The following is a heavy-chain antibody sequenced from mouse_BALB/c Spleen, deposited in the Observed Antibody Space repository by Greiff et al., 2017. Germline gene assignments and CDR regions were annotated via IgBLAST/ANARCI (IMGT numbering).Heavy chain of an antibody. CDR1: GYTFTDYY. D-gene: IGHD1-1*01. CDR2: INPNNGDT. J-gene: IGHJ1*01. CDR3: ARQGDDYGSSYDWYFDV. V-gene: IGHV1-26*01. Sequence: EVQLQQSGPELVKPGASVKMSCKASGYTFTDYYMKWVKQSHGKSLEWIGDINPNNGDTFYNQKFKGKATLTVDKSSSTAYMQLNSLTSEDSAVYYWARQGDDYGSSYDWYFDVWGAGTTVTVSS.